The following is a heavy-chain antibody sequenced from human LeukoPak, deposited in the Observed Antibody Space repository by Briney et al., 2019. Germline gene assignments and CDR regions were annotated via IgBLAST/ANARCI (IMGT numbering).Heavy chain of an antibody. CDR1: GFTFANYW. CDR3: ESSIGIYGSFDP. J-gene: IGHJ5*02. CDR2: INSYASST. D-gene: IGHD1-26*01. Sequence: PGGSLRLSCAASGFTFANYWMHWVRQAPGKGLVWVARINSYASSTSYADSVKGRFTISRDNAKNTLYLQLNTLRAEDTAVYYCESSIGIYGSFDPWGQGTLVTVSS. V-gene: IGHV3-74*01.